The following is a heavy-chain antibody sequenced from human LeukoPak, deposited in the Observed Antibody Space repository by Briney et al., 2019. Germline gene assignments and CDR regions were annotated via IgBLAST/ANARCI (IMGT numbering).Heavy chain of an antibody. CDR2: IYHSGNT. CDR3: AREATIFGVVTHFDY. J-gene: IGHJ4*02. CDR1: GDSISSSNW. D-gene: IGHD3-3*01. Sequence: SGTLSLTCAVSGDSISSSNWWSWVRQPPGKGLEWIGEIYHSGNTNYNPSLKSRVTMSVDKSKNQFSLKLSSVTAADTAVYYCAREATIFGVVTHFDYWGQGTPVTVSS. V-gene: IGHV4-4*02.